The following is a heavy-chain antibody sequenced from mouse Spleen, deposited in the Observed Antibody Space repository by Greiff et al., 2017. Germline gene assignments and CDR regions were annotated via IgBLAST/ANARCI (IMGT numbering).Heavy chain of an antibody. CDR2: IYPGDGDT. J-gene: IGHJ2*01. D-gene: IGHD2-2*01. CDR1: GYTFTSYW. Sequence: VQLQQSGAELARPGASVKLSCKASGYTFTSYWMQWVKQRPGQGLEWIGAIYPGDGDTRYTQKFKGKATLTADKSSSTAYMQLSSLASEDSAVYYCARGGYDGGGFDYWGQGTTLTVSS. V-gene: IGHV1-87*01. CDR3: ARGGYDGGGFDY.